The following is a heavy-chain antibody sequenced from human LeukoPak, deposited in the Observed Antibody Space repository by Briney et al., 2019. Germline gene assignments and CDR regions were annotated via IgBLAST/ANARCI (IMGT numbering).Heavy chain of an antibody. CDR2: ISAYGDYI. Sequence: GGSLRLSCTASGFTFGDYAMNWVRQAPGKGLEWVASISAYGDYIHYADSVKGRFTISRDYANYSLYLQMDSLKAEDTAVYYCAREVEDPHFDYWGQGTLVTVSS. J-gene: IGHJ4*02. D-gene: IGHD1-26*01. V-gene: IGHV3-21*01. CDR3: AREVEDPHFDY. CDR1: GFTFGDYA.